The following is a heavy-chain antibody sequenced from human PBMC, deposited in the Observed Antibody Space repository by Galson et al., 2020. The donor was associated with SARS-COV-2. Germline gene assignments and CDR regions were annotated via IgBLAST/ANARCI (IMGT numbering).Heavy chain of an antibody. Sequence: SETLSLTCTVSGGSISGSYWSWIRQPPGKALEWVGYMFSNGGTKYNPSLKSRVTISGDTSKKQFSLILTSVTAADTAVYYCAKGFYDSSSWYGYYFDYWGQGTLVTVSS. CDR1: GGSISGSY. CDR3: AKGFYDSSSWYGYYFDY. D-gene: IGHD6-13*01. V-gene: IGHV4-59*01. J-gene: IGHJ4*02. CDR2: MFSNGGT.